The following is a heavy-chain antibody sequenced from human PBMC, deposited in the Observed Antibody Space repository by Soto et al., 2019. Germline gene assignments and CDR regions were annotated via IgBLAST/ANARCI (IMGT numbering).Heavy chain of an antibody. CDR2: IFSNDEK. V-gene: IGHV2-26*01. D-gene: IGHD3-3*01. CDR1: GFSLSNARMG. J-gene: IGHJ4*02. CDR3: ARLQEDFCSGYFLFDY. Sequence: QVTLKESGPVLVKPTEHLTLTCTVSGFSLSNARMGVSWIRQPPGKALDRLAHIFSNDEKSYSTSLKSRLTISTDTSKSQMVLTMTNMDPVDRATYYCARLQEDFCSGYFLFDYWGQGPLVTVSS.